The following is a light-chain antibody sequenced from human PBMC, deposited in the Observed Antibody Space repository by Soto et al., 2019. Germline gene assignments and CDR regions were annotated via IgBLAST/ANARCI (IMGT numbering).Light chain of an antibody. CDR1: QGISSW. J-gene: IGKJ1*01. CDR3: QQANSFPWT. Sequence: DIQMTQSPSSVSASVGDRVTMTCRASQGISSWLVWYQQKPGKAPKLLIYAASSLQSGVPSRFSGRGSGTDFTLTISGLQPEDLATYYCQQANSFPWTFGQGTKVEIK. V-gene: IGKV1-12*01. CDR2: AAS.